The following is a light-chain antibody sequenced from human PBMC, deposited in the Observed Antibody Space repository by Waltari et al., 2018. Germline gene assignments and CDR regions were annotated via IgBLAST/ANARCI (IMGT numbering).Light chain of an antibody. V-gene: IGKV1-16*02. CDR3: QQYKSYPYT. CDR2: NTY. Sequence: DIQMTQSTSSLSASVGDRVTITCRASQDIGKSLTWFQQKPGKAPKSLIYNTYILQSGVPSKFSGSGTGTDFTLTISSLQPEDFATYYCQQYKSYPYTFGQGTNLETK. CDR1: QDIGKS. J-gene: IGKJ2*01.